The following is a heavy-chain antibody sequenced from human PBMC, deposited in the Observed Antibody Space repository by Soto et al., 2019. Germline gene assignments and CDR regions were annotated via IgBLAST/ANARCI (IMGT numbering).Heavy chain of an antibody. J-gene: IGHJ4*02. D-gene: IGHD6-19*01. V-gene: IGHV3-23*01. CDR1: GFTFSNSA. CDR3: ANGESNGWPAFDY. CDR2: IRDSDSGGST. Sequence: EVQLLESGGGLVQPGGSLRLSCAASGFTFSNSAMTWVRQAPAKGLEWVSTIRDSDSGGSTFYADSVKGRFTISRDDSKNTLYLQMSSLRAEDTAMYYCANGESNGWPAFDYWGQGTLVTVSS.